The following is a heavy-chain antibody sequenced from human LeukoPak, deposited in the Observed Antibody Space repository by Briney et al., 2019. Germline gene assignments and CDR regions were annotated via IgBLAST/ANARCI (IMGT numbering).Heavy chain of an antibody. Sequence: ASVKVSCKASGYTFTSYGISWVRQAPGQGLEWMGWISAYNGNTNYAQKLQGRVTMTTDTSTSTAYMELRSLRSDDTAVYYCARDLPRDFWSGSDDGFDYWGQGTLVTVSS. CDR1: GYTFTSYG. D-gene: IGHD3-3*01. CDR2: ISAYNGNT. CDR3: ARDLPRDFWSGSDDGFDY. J-gene: IGHJ4*02. V-gene: IGHV1-18*01.